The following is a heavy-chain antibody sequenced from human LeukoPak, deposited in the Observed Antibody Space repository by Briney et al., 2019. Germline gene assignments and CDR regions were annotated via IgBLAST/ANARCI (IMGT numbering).Heavy chain of an antibody. D-gene: IGHD3-3*01. CDR1: GFTFSDYA. CDR3: AKAELGVDTFFDY. Sequence: GGSLRLSCAASGFTFSDYALGWVRQAPGRGLEWVATLSGSGAGTYYSDSVQGRFTISRDNSKRTLFLQMNSLRAEDAAFYYCAKAELGVDTFFDYWGQGTLVTVSS. V-gene: IGHV3-23*01. J-gene: IGHJ4*02. CDR2: LSGSGAGT.